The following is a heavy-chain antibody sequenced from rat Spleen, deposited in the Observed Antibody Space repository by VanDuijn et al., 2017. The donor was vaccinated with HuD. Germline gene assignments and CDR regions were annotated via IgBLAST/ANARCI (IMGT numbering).Heavy chain of an antibody. D-gene: IGHD5-1*01. V-gene: IGHV2-72*01. CDR1: GFSLTTNG. Sequence: QVQLKESGPGLMQSSETLSLTCTVPGFSLTTNGVGWLRQPLGRGLMWMGTIWPSGSTNYNLAVQSRLSISRDTSKSQVFLKMDSLQPEDTGTYYCARHPWGGAPYYWGQGVMVTVSS. CDR2: IWPSGST. CDR3: ARHPWGGAPYY. J-gene: IGHJ2*01.